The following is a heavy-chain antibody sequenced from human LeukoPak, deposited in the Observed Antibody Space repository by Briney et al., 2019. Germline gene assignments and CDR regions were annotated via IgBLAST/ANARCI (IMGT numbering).Heavy chain of an antibody. J-gene: IGHJ4*02. V-gene: IGHV3-23*01. Sequence: GGSLRLSCAASGFTFSSYAMSWVRQAPGKGLEWVSAISGSGGSTYYADSVKGRFTISRDNSKNTLYLQMNSLRAEDTAVYCCAKGGLRFLEWLLPLDYWGQGTLVTVSS. CDR1: GFTFSSYA. CDR2: ISGSGGST. D-gene: IGHD3-3*01. CDR3: AKGGLRFLEWLLPLDY.